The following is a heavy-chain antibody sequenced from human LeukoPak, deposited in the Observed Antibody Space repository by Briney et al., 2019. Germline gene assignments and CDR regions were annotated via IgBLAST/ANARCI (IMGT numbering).Heavy chain of an antibody. D-gene: IGHD4-17*01. CDR2: INHSGNT. CDR1: GGSFSDYY. V-gene: IGHV4-34*01. J-gene: IGHJ5*02. Sequence: PSETLSLTCAVYGGSFSDYYWSWIRKPPEKGQEWIGEINHSGNTNYNPSVKSRVIISIDTSKNQLSLNLRSVTAADTAIYYCARVGTVTTAFYTWFDPWGQGTLVTVSS. CDR3: ARVGTVTTAFYTWFDP.